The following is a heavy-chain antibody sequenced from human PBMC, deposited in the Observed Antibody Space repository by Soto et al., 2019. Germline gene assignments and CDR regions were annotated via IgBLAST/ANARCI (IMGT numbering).Heavy chain of an antibody. D-gene: IGHD3-16*01. CDR1: GGSFSGYY. Sequence: PSETLSLTCAVYGGSFSGYYWSWIRQPPGKGLEWIGEINHSGSTNYNPSLKSRVTISVDTSKNQFSLKLSSVTAADTAVYYCARGWGDAARGRLDYWGQGTLVTVS. CDR3: ARGWGDAARGRLDY. CDR2: INHSGST. J-gene: IGHJ4*02. V-gene: IGHV4-34*01.